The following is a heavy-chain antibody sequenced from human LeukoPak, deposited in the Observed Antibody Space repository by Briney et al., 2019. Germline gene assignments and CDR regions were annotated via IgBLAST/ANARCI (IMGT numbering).Heavy chain of an antibody. Sequence: ASVTVSCKASGYTFTGYYMHWVRQAPGQGLEWMGWINPNSGGTNYAQKFQGRVTMTRDTSISTACMELSRLRSDDTAVYYCARGGGIAATNWFDPWGQGTLVTVSS. CDR1: GYTFTGYY. CDR3: ARGGGIAATNWFDP. CDR2: INPNSGGT. V-gene: IGHV1-2*02. D-gene: IGHD6-13*01. J-gene: IGHJ5*02.